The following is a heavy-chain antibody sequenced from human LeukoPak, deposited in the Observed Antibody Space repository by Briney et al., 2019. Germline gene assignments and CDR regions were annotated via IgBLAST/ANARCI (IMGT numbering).Heavy chain of an antibody. D-gene: IGHD3-16*01. CDR1: GFSFSAYW. CDR2: IKGDGSDT. CDR3: ATSGGY. V-gene: IGHV3-7*01. J-gene: IGHJ4*02. Sequence: GGSLRLSCAASGFSFSAYWMKWVRQAPGKGLVWVAVIKGDGSDTYYETSVKGRFTISRDNANRSLYLQMTSQSAEDTAMYDCATSGGYWGQGTLVTVSS.